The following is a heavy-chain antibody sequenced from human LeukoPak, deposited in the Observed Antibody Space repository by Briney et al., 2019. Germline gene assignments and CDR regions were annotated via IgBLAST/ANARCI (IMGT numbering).Heavy chain of an antibody. V-gene: IGHV1-2*04. CDR3: ARSRWITMVRERRGYGMDV. J-gene: IGHJ6*02. D-gene: IGHD3-10*01. Sequence: ASVKVSCKASGYTFTGYYMHWVRQAPGQGLEWMGWINPNSGGTNYAQKFQGWVTMTRDTSISTAYMELSRLRSDDTAVYYCARSRWITMVRERRGYGMDVWGQGTTVTVSS. CDR1: GYTFTGYY. CDR2: INPNSGGT.